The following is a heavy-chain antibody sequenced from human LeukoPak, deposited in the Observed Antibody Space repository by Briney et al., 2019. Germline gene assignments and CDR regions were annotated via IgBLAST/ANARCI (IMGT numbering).Heavy chain of an antibody. CDR3: ARDGYGAAAAPIYYYYGMDV. D-gene: IGHD6-13*01. Sequence: ASVTVSCKASGGTFSSYGISWVRQAPGQGLEWMGWISAYNGNTNYAQKLQGRVTMTTDTSTSTAYMELRSLRSDDTAVYYCARDGYGAAAAPIYYYYGMDVWGQGTTVTVSS. V-gene: IGHV1-18*01. CDR1: GGTFSSYG. CDR2: ISAYNGNT. J-gene: IGHJ6*02.